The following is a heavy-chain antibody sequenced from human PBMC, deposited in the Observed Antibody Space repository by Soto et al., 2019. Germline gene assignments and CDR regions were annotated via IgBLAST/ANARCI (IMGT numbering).Heavy chain of an antibody. CDR2: IYYSGST. J-gene: IGHJ6*02. CDR1: GGSISNYY. V-gene: IGHV4-59*01. CDR3: AREQVVAKGSYYFGLDV. D-gene: IGHD2-15*01. Sequence: SETLSLTCTVSGGSISNYYWSWIRQPPGKVLEWIGYIYYSGSTFYNPSLKSRVAMSVDPSKDQFSLKLYSVTTADTAVYYCAREQVVAKGSYYFGLDVWGQGTTVTV.